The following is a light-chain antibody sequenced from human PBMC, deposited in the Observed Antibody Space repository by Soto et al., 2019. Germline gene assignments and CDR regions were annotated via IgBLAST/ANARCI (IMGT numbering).Light chain of an antibody. CDR3: SSYTSSSTPWV. J-gene: IGLJ3*02. CDR2: EVS. Sequence: QSALTQPASVSGSPGQSITISCTGTSSDVGGYNYVSWYQQHPGKAPKLMIYEVSNRPSGVSNRFSGSKSGNTASLTISGLQAEYEDDYYCSSYTSSSTPWVFGGGTKLTVL. CDR1: SSDVGGYNY. V-gene: IGLV2-14*01.